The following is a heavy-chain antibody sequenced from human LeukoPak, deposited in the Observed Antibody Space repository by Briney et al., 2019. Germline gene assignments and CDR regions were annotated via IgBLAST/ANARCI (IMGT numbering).Heavy chain of an antibody. CDR2: ISWNSGSI. V-gene: IGHV3-9*01. Sequence: GRSLRLSCAASGFTFDDYAMHWVRQPPGKGLEWVSGISWNSGSIGYADSVKGRFTISRDDAKNSVYLQMYSLRAEDTAVYYCAVVRGVMGYWGQGTLVTVSS. CDR1: GFTFDDYA. J-gene: IGHJ4*02. D-gene: IGHD3-10*01. CDR3: AVVRGVMGY.